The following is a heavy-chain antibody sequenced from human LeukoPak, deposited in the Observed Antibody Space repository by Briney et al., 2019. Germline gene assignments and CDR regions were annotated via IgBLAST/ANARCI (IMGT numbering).Heavy chain of an antibody. Sequence: GGSLRLSCAASGFTFSSYGMHWVRQAPGKGLESVAVISYDGSNKYYADSVKGRFTISRDNSKNTLYLQMNSLRAEDTVVYYCAFGRYSSSWYECSYWGQGTLVTVSS. J-gene: IGHJ4*02. CDR2: ISYDGSNK. V-gene: IGHV3-30*03. D-gene: IGHD6-13*01. CDR3: AFGRYSSSWYECSY. CDR1: GFTFSSYG.